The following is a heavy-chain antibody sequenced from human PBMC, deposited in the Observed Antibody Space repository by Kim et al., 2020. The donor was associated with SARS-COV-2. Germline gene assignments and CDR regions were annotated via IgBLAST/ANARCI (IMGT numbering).Heavy chain of an antibody. V-gene: IGHV3-43*01. CDR1: GFTFDDYT. J-gene: IGHJ6*01. Sequence: GGSLRLSCAASGFTFDDYTMHWVRQPPGKGLEWVSCLSWNGDRTYYADSVKGRFIISRDNDNNSLFLQMNSLRIEDAGLYYCVKDRGQ. CDR3: VKD. CDR2: LSWNGDRT.